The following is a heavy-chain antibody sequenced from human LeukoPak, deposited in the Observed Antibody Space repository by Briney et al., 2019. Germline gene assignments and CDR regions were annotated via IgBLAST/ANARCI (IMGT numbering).Heavy chain of an antibody. CDR3: ARDLDGDYVNYMDV. J-gene: IGHJ6*03. Sequence: GGSLRLSCAASGFTFSSYEMNWVRQAPGKGLEWVSHISSSGSTIYYADSVKGRFTISRDNANNSLYLQMNSLRAEDTAVYYCARDLDGDYVNYMDVWGKGTTVTVSS. CDR2: ISSSGSTI. D-gene: IGHD4-17*01. CDR1: GFTFSSYE. V-gene: IGHV3-48*03.